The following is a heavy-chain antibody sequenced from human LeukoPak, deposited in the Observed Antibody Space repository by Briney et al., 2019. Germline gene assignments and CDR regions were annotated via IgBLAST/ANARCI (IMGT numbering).Heavy chain of an antibody. J-gene: IGHJ3*02. CDR2: IYPGDSDT. D-gene: IGHD2-15*01. Sequence: GESLKTSCKGSGYSFTSYWIGWVRQMPGKGLEWMGIIYPGDSDTRYSPSFQGPVTISADKSISNAYLQWSSLKAADTAMYYCARPGGVVAAPSDAFDIWGQGTMVTVSS. V-gene: IGHV5-51*01. CDR3: ARPGGVVAAPSDAFDI. CDR1: GYSFTSYW.